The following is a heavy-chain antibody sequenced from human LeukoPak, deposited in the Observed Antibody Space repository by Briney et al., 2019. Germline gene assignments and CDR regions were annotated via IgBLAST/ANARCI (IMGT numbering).Heavy chain of an antibody. CDR3: ARDRGGKVDTGAVEY. V-gene: IGHV3-9*01. J-gene: IGHJ4*02. Sequence: PGGSLRLSCVGSKFTFRYYAMHWVRQAPGRGLEWVAGINGDGGGVADADSVVGRFTISRDYAETSLYLQMNSLRPEDTALYYCARDRGGKVDTGAVEYWGQGTQVAVSS. CDR2: INGDGGGV. D-gene: IGHD5-18*01. CDR1: KFTFRYYA.